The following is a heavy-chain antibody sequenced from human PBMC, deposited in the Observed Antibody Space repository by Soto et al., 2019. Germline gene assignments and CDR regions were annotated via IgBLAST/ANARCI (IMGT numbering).Heavy chain of an antibody. CDR1: GFRFSIYS. V-gene: IGHV3-48*02. CDR3: ASSVEGHFDY. D-gene: IGHD6-19*01. J-gene: IGHJ4*02. CDR2: ITSDTKTI. Sequence: EVQLVESGGNLVQPGGSLRLSCAASGFRFSIYSMTWVRRAPGKGREWSAYITSDTKTIKYADSVRGRFTIARDNGKNSGYLQMNSLRDEDTAVYYCASSVEGHFDYWGQGTVVTVSA.